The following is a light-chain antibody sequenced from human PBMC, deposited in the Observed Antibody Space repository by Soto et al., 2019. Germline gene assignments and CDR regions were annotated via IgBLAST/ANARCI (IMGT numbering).Light chain of an antibody. CDR1: QSVSSN. CDR2: DAS. J-gene: IGKJ1*01. CDR3: QQYNNWPPT. V-gene: IGKV3-15*01. Sequence: EIVMTQSPVTLSVSPGERVTLSCRASQSVSSNLAWYQQKPGQAPRLLIYDASTRATGIPARFSGSGSGTDFTLTIISLQSEDFAVYYCQQYNNWPPTFGQGTKL.